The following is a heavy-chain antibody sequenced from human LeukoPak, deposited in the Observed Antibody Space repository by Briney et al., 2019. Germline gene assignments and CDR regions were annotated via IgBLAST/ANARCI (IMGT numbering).Heavy chain of an antibody. CDR1: GGSISSYY. J-gene: IGHJ5*02. Sequence: PSETLSLTCTVSGGSISSYYWSWIRQPPGKGLEWIGYIYYSGSTNYNPSPKSRVTISVDTSKNQFSLKLSSVTAADTAVYYCARDDLATFDPWGQGTLVTVSS. CDR3: ARDDLATFDP. D-gene: IGHD3/OR15-3a*01. V-gene: IGHV4-59*01. CDR2: IYYSGST.